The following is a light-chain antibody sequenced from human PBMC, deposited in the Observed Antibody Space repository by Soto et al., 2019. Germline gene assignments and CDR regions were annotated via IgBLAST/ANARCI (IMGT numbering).Light chain of an antibody. CDR2: DAS. V-gene: IGKV1-5*01. CDR1: QSISSW. J-gene: IGKJ4*01. CDR3: QQYNSYSLS. Sequence: DIQMTQSPSTLSASVGDRVTITCRASQSISSWLAWYQQKPGKAPKLLIYDASSLESGVPSRFSGSGSGTEFTLTISRLQPDDFANYYCQQYNSYSLSFGGGTKVEIK.